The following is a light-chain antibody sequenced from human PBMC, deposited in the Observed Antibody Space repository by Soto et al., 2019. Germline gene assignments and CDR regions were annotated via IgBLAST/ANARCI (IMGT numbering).Light chain of an antibody. J-gene: IGKJ4*01. V-gene: IGKV1-5*01. CDR3: QQYNTYSSLT. Sequence: DIQLTQSPSTLSASVGDRVTLTCLASQSISSWLAWYQQKLGRAPRLLIYDASSLESGVPSRFSGSGYGTEFTLTISSLQPDDFATYYCQQYNTYSSLTFGGGTKVDIK. CDR1: QSISSW. CDR2: DAS.